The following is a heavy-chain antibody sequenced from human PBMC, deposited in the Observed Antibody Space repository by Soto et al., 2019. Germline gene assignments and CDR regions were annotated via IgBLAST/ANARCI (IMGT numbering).Heavy chain of an antibody. J-gene: IGHJ4*02. CDR1: GGAFSGYF. Sequence: QVQLQQWGAGLLKASETLSLTCVVSGGAFSGYFWTWIRQSPGRGLECVGEISHSGSRNYNPAFQSRVIISVDSSKNHVSLKLSSVTAAASATYFCARGLAYDRPITVAEPFDSWGQGTLVTVSS. CDR3: ARGLAYDRPITVAEPFDS. D-gene: IGHD6-19*01. CDR2: ISHSGSR. V-gene: IGHV4-34*02.